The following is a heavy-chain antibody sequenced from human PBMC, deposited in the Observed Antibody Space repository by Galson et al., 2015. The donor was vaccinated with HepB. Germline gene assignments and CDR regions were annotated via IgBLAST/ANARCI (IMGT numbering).Heavy chain of an antibody. D-gene: IGHD6-25*01. CDR2: ISDRGGST. V-gene: IGHV3-23*01. Sequence: SLRLSCAASGFTFSSNAMTWVRQAPGKGLEWVSSISDRGGSTYYADTVTGRFTISRDNSKNTLYLQMNSLRVEDTAVYYCAKDQRSSRASRYDWFDPRGQGTLVTVSS. CDR1: GFTFSSNA. J-gene: IGHJ5*02. CDR3: AKDQRSSRASRYDWFDP.